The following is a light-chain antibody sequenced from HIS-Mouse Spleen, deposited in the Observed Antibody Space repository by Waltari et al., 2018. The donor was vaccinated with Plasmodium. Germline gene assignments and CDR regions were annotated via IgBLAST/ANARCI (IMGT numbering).Light chain of an antibody. Sequence: EIVLTQSHGTLSLSPGERAPLSCRARQSVSSSYLAWYQQKPGQAPRLLIYGASSRATGIPDRFSGSGSGTDFTLTISRLEPEDFAVYYCQQYGSSPYTFGQGTKLEIK. CDR1: QSVSSSY. CDR3: QQYGSSPYT. J-gene: IGKJ2*01. V-gene: IGKV3-20*01. CDR2: GAS.